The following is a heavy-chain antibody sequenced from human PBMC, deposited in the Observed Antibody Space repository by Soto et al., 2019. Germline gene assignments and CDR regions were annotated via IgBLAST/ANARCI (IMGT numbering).Heavy chain of an antibody. D-gene: IGHD2-15*01. CDR3: ANFLGYWSGGSCTQGPQVDP. CDR2: ISGSGGST. CDR1: GFTFSSYA. Sequence: GGSLRLSCAASGFTFSSYAMSWVRQAPGKGLEWVSAISGSGGSTYYADSVKGRFTISRDNSKNTLYLQMNSLRAEDTAVYYCANFLGYWSGGSCTQGPQVDPWGQGTLVTVSS. V-gene: IGHV3-23*01. J-gene: IGHJ5*02.